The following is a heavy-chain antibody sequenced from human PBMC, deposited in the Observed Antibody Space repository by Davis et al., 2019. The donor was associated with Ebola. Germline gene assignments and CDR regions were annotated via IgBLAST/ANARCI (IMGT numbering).Heavy chain of an antibody. V-gene: IGHV1-69*13. CDR1: GGTFTSYA. Sequence: AASVKVSCKASGGTFTSYAFSWVRQAPGQGLEWMGVIIPTVGPGIYAQRFQGRFSITADESTATAYLEVSSLRSEDTALYYCAAGSVIDHFFDYWGQGTLLTVSS. D-gene: IGHD2-15*01. CDR3: AAGSVIDHFFDY. CDR2: IIPTVGPG. J-gene: IGHJ4*02.